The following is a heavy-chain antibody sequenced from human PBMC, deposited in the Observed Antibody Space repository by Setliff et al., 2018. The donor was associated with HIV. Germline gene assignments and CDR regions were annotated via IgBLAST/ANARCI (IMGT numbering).Heavy chain of an antibody. V-gene: IGHV4-59*08. J-gene: IGHJ3*02. CDR1: GGSISSHY. D-gene: IGHD3-10*01. CDR3: ARSYYGSGNGAFDI. Sequence: SETLSLTCTVSGGSISSHYWSWIRQPPGKGLEWIGSIYYSGSTYYNPSLKSRVIISLDTSKNQFSLKLNSLTAADTAVYYCARSYYGSGNGAFDIWGQGTMVTVS. CDR2: IYYSGST.